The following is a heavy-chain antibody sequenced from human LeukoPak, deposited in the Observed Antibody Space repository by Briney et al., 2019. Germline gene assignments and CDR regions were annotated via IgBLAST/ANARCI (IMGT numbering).Heavy chain of an antibody. CDR1: GFTFTNNF. CDR3: ARDGGLWGYYYYMDV. Sequence: PGGSLRLSCAASGFTFTNNFMSWVRQVPGKGLEWVANIKQDGSETTYADSVKGRFTISRDNAKNSLYLQMNSLRAEDTAVYYCARDGGLWGYYYYMDVWGKGTTVTISS. J-gene: IGHJ6*03. D-gene: IGHD5-18*01. CDR2: IKQDGSET. V-gene: IGHV3-7*01.